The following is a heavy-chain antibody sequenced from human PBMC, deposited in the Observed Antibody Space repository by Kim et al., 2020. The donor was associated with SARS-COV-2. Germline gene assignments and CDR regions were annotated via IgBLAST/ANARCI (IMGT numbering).Heavy chain of an antibody. Sequence: ASVKVSCKVSGYTLTELSMHWVRQAPGKGLEWMGGFDPEDGETIYAQKFQGRVTMTEDTSTDTAYMELSSLRSEDTAVYYCATDRGYLCTIFGVVTHYGMDVWGQGTTVTVSS. D-gene: IGHD3-3*01. V-gene: IGHV1-24*01. CDR1: GYTLTELS. J-gene: IGHJ6*02. CDR2: FDPEDGET. CDR3: ATDRGYLCTIFGVVTHYGMDV.